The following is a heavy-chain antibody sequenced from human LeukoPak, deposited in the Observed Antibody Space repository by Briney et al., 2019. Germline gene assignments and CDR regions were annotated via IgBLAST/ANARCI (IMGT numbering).Heavy chain of an antibody. J-gene: IGHJ5*02. CDR2: INYSGST. V-gene: IGHV4-59*08. D-gene: IGHD3-22*01. Sequence: SETLSLTCTVSGGSFSTYYWSWIRQPPGKGLEWIGYINYSGSTTYSPSLKSRVTISVDTSKNQLSLKLSSVTAADTAVYYCARPYYYDSRIDPWGQGILVTVSS. CDR3: ARPYYYDSRIDP. CDR1: GGSFSTYY.